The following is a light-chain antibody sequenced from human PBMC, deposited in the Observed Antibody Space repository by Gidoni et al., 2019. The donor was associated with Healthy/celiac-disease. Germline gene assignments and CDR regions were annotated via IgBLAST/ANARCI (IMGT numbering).Light chain of an antibody. J-gene: IGKJ1*01. CDR1: QSISSW. V-gene: IGKV1-5*03. CDR3: QQYNSYSPWT. CDR2: KAS. Sequence: DVQMTQSPSTLSASVGDRVTITCRASQSISSWLAWYQQKPGKAPKLLLYKASSLESGVPSRFSGSGSGTEFTLTISSLQPDDFATYYCQQYNSYSPWTFXXXTKVEIK.